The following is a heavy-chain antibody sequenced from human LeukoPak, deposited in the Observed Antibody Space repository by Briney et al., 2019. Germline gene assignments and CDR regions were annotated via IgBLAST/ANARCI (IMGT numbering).Heavy chain of an antibody. CDR1: GGSISSYY. D-gene: IGHD5-12*01. V-gene: IGHV4-59*12. CDR2: IYYSGST. Sequence: SETLSLTCTVSGGSISSYYWSWIRQPPGKGLEWIGYIYYSGSTNYNPSLKSRVTISVDTSKNQFSLKLSSVTAADTAVYYCARVSLGYSGYDHYYYMDVWGKGTTVTISS. J-gene: IGHJ6*03. CDR3: ARVSLGYSGYDHYYYMDV.